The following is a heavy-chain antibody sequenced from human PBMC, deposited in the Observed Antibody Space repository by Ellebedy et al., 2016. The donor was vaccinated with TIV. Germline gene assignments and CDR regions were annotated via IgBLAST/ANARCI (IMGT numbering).Heavy chain of an antibody. CDR1: GFTFSSYW. J-gene: IGHJ3*01. V-gene: IGHV3-7*01. Sequence: GGSLRLSCAAPGFTFSSYWMSWVRQTPGKGLEWVANINQDGSEKYYVDSVRGRFTISRDNAKNSLYLQINSLGADDSAVYYCATDGSYGDYRSPAHAFEFWGQGTMVTVSS. CDR3: ATDGSYGDYRSPAHAFEF. D-gene: IGHD4-17*01. CDR2: INQDGSEK.